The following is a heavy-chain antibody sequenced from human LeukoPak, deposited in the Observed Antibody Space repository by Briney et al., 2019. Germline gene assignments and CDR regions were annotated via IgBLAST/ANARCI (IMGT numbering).Heavy chain of an antibody. CDR2: ISGSGGST. CDR3: AKWSNSTYGMDV. CDR1: GFDFSSYA. Sequence: GGSLRLSCAASGFDFSSYAMSWVRQAPGKGLEWVSAISGSGGSTYYADSVKGRFTISRDNSKNTLYLQMNSLRAEDTAVYYCAKWSNSTYGMDVWGQGTTVTVSS. D-gene: IGHD6-13*01. J-gene: IGHJ6*02. V-gene: IGHV3-23*01.